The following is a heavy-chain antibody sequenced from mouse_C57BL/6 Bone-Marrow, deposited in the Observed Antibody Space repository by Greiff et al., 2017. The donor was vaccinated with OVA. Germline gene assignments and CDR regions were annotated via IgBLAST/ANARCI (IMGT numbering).Heavy chain of an antibody. CDR3: ARNSDYGSSYVSWFAY. CDR2: IWSGGST. J-gene: IGHJ3*01. CDR1: GFSLTSYG. D-gene: IGHD1-1*01. Sequence: QVQLKQSGPGLVQPSQSLSITCTVSGFSLTSYGVHWVRQSPGKGLEWLGVIWSGGSTDYNAAFISRLSISKDNSKSQVFFKMNSLQADDTAIYYCARNSDYGSSYVSWFAYWGQGTLVTVSA. V-gene: IGHV2-2*01.